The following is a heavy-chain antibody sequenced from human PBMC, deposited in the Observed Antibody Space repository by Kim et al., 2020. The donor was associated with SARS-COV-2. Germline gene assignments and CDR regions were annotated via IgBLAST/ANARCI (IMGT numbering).Heavy chain of an antibody. CDR1: GFTFSSYW. D-gene: IGHD3-22*01. V-gene: IGHV3-7*01. Sequence: GGSLRLSCAASGFTFSSYWMSWVRQAPGKGLEWVANIKQDGSEKYYVDSVKGRFTISRDNAKNSLYLQMNSLRAADTAVYYCARDVRYDSSGYYDIFRDYWGQGTLVTVSS. CDR3: ARDVRYDSSGYYDIFRDY. CDR2: IKQDGSEK. J-gene: IGHJ4*02.